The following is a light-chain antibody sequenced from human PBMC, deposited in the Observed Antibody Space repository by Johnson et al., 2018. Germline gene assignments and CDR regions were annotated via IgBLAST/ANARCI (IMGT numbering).Light chain of an antibody. Sequence: QSVLTQPPSVSAAPGQKVTISCSGSSSNIGNNYVSWYQQLPGTAPKLLIYENNKRPSGIPDRFSGSKSGTSATLGITGLQTGDEAVYYCGTWDSSLSAGIVFGTGTKVTVL. V-gene: IGLV1-51*02. CDR3: GTWDSSLSAGIV. CDR1: SSNIGNNY. CDR2: ENN. J-gene: IGLJ1*01.